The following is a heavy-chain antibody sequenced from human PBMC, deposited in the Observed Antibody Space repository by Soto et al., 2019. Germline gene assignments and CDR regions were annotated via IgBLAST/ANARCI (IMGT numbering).Heavy chain of an antibody. Sequence: QLQESGPGLVMPSQTLSLTCTVSGASINNNDYYWSWIRQTPGKGLEWIGYVYYSGSTDYIPSLKRRLSMSIDKSQNQFTLKLNSVTAADTATYYCARMSYFYDKWYCDLWGRGTLVTVSS. CDR3: ARMSYFYDKWYCDL. V-gene: IGHV4-30-4*01. D-gene: IGHD3-22*01. CDR2: VYYSGST. J-gene: IGHJ2*01. CDR1: GASINNNDYY.